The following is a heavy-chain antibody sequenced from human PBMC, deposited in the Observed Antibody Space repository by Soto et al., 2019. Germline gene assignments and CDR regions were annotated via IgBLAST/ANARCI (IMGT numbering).Heavy chain of an antibody. CDR2: IIPIFGTA. D-gene: IGHD3-9*01. J-gene: IGHJ4*02. CDR1: GGTFSSYA. CDR3: ARGVLTGYYPTNFDY. Sequence: SVKVSCKASGGTFSSYAISWVRQAPGQGLEWMGGIIPIFGTANYAQKFKGRVTITADKSTSTAYMELSSLRSEDTAVYYCARGVLTGYYPTNFDYWGQGTLVTVSS. V-gene: IGHV1-69*06.